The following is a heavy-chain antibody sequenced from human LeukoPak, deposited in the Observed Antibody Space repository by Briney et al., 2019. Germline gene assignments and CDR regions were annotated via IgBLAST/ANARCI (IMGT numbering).Heavy chain of an antibody. CDR2: VGGGNDI. CDR1: GFPFNIYG. V-gene: IGHV3-23*01. J-gene: IGHJ4*02. CDR3: AKDATPGNSIWDHFDS. D-gene: IGHD1-7*01. Sequence: GGSLRLSCAASGFPFNIYGMSLVPQAPGKGLEGVSSVGGGNDIHYADSVKGRFTGSRDDAKSTVYLQMNSLRVKDTAIYFCAKDATPGNSIWDHFDSWGQGTLVTVSS.